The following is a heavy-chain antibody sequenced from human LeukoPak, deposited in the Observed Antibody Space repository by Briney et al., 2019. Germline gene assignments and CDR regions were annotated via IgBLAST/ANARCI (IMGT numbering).Heavy chain of an antibody. J-gene: IGHJ3*02. V-gene: IGHV4-34*01. CDR3: ARVVGKGAFDI. CDR2: INHSRST. CDR1: GGSFSDYY. Sequence: SETLSLTCAVYGGSFSDYYWSRIRQPPGKGLEWMGEINHSRSTNSNPSLKSRVTISVDTSKNQFSRKLSSVTAADSAVYYCARVVGKGAFDIWGQGSVVTVSS. D-gene: IGHD1-26*01.